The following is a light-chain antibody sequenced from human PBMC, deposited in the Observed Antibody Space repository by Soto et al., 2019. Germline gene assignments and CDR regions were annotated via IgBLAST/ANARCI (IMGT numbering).Light chain of an antibody. CDR1: SSDVGGYNY. V-gene: IGLV2-14*01. CDR3: TSYTPPSTLYG. J-gene: IGLJ1*01. CDR2: DVS. Sequence: QSVLTQPASVSGSPGQSITISCTGSSSDVGGYNYVSWYQQHPGKAPKLMIYDVSNRPSGVSNRFSGSRSGNTASLTISGLQADDEADYYCTSYTPPSTLYGFGTGTQLTVL.